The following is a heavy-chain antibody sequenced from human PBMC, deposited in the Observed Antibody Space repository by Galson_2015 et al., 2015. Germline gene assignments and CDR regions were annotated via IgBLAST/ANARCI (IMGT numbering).Heavy chain of an antibody. CDR3: ARARDSGSYPYDAFDI. J-gene: IGHJ3*02. CDR1: GFTFSSYG. CDR2: IWYDGSNK. D-gene: IGHD1-26*01. V-gene: IGHV3-33*01. Sequence: SLRLSCAASGFTFSSYGMHWVRQAPGKGLEWVAVIWYDGSNKYYADSVKGRFTISRDNSKNTLYLQMNSLRAEDTAVYYCARARDSGSYPYDAFDIWCQGTMVTVSS.